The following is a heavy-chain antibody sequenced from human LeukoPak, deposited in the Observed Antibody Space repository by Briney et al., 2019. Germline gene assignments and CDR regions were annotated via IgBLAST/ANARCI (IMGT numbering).Heavy chain of an antibody. J-gene: IGHJ5*02. CDR2: ISYDGSNK. CDR3: AKAGIRVSSSWFDP. V-gene: IGHV3-30*18. Sequence: PGRSLRLSCAASGFTFSSYGMHWVRQAPGKGLEWVAVISYDGSNKYYADSVKGRFTISRDNSKNTLYLQMNSLRAEDTAVYYCAKAGIRVSSSWFDPWGQGTLVTVSS. CDR1: GFTFSSYG. D-gene: IGHD6-13*01.